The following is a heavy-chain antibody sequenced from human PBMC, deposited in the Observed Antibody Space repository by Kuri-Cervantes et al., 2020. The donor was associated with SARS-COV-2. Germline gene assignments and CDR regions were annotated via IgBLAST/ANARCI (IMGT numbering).Heavy chain of an antibody. CDR1: GYTFTSYA. D-gene: IGHD6-13*01. CDR3: ARAPSIAAAGTYGY. V-gene: IGHV1-3*01. CDR2: INAGNGNT. J-gene: IGHJ4*02. Sequence: ASVKVSCKASGYTFTSYAMHWVRQAPGQRREWMGWINAGNGNTKYSQKSQGRVTITRDTSASTAYMELSSLRSEDTAVYYCARAPSIAAAGTYGYWGQGTLVTVSS.